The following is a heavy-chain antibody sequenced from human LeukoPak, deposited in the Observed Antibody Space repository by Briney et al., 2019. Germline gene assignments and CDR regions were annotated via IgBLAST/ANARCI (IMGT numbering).Heavy chain of an antibody. CDR2: IYYSGST. D-gene: IGHD3-22*01. CDR3: ARQGEGYYDSSGYYYFDY. V-gene: IGHV4-39*07. Sequence: PSETLSLTCTVSGGSISSSSYYWGWIRQPPGKGLEWIGSIYYSGSTYYNPSLKSRVTISVDTSKNQFSLKLSSVTAADTAVYYCARQGEGYYDSSGYYYFDYWGQGTLVTVSS. CDR1: GGSISSSSYY. J-gene: IGHJ4*02.